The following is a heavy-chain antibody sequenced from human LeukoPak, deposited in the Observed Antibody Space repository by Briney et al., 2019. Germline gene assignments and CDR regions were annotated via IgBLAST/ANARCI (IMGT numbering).Heavy chain of an antibody. CDR2: ISWDGGST. CDR1: GFNFNDYT. Sequence: GGSLRLSCAASGFNFNDYTMHWVRQGPGKGLEWVSLISWDGGSTYYADSVKGRFTISRDNSKNTLYLQMNSLRAEDTAVYYCAKDLRYCSSTSCYWGQGTLVTVSS. D-gene: IGHD2-2*01. J-gene: IGHJ4*02. V-gene: IGHV3-43*01. CDR3: AKDLRYCSSTSCY.